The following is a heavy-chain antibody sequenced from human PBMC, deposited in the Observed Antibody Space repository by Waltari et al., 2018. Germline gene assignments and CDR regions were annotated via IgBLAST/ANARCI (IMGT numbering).Heavy chain of an antibody. CDR1: GFSLSSSGVG. CDR2: IYWNADK. D-gene: IGHD3-22*01. Sequence: QITLKESGPTLVKPTQTLTLTCTFSGFSLSSSGVGVGWIRQTPGKALEWVAFIYWNADKRYSPYLKDRLTITKDTAKNQVVLTMTDMDPVDTATYYCAHSSYDSNGYYYGDYWGQGTLVTVSS. J-gene: IGHJ4*02. V-gene: IGHV2-5*01. CDR3: AHSSYDSNGYYYGDY.